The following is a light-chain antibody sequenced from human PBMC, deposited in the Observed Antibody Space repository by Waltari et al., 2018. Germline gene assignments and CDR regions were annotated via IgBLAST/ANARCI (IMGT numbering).Light chain of an antibody. J-gene: IGKJ1*01. CDR3: QQYGSSPWT. CDR2: DAS. CDR1: QSVSRSY. Sequence: ELVLTQSPAALSLSPGERATLSCGASQSVSRSYLACYQQKPGPGPRLLMYDASTRATGIPDRFTGSGSGTDFTLTISRLEPEDFALYYCQQYGSSPWTFGQGTKVEVK. V-gene: IGKV3D-20*01.